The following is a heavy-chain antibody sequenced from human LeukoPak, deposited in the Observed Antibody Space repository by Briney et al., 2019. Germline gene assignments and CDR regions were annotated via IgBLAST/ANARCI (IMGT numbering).Heavy chain of an antibody. Sequence: ASVKVSCKASGYTFTGYYMHWVRQAPGQGLEWMGWINPNSGGTNYAQKFQGRVTMTRDTSISTAYMELSRLRSDDTAVYYCARVPFRINRFDPWGQGTLVTVSS. CDR3: ARVPFRINRFDP. CDR1: GYTFTGYY. V-gene: IGHV1-2*02. J-gene: IGHJ5*02. CDR2: INPNSGGT. D-gene: IGHD2/OR15-2a*01.